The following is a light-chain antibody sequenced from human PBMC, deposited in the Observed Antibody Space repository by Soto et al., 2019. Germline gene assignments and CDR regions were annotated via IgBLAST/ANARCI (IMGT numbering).Light chain of an antibody. CDR2: DAS. Sequence: IVLTQSPATLSLSPGETATLSCRASQSISRYLAWYQQKPGQAPRLLIYDASIRAPGIPDRVRGGGSETEFTLTMSSLAAEDFEIYYCQQRGSWARVTFGGGTKVEIK. J-gene: IGKJ4*01. CDR3: QQRGSWARVT. CDR1: QSISRY. V-gene: IGKV3-11*01.